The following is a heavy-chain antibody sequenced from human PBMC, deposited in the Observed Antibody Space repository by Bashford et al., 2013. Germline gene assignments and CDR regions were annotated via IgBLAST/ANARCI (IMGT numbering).Heavy chain of an antibody. Sequence: WVRQAPGQGLEWMGWISAYNGNTNYAQKLQGRVTMTTDTSTSTAYMELRSLRSDDTAVYYCARVGFRDYLSDYWGQGNPGHPSP. CDR2: ISAYNGNT. D-gene: IGHD4-17*01. V-gene: IGHV1-18*01. CDR3: ARVGFRDYLSDY. J-gene: IGHJ4*02.